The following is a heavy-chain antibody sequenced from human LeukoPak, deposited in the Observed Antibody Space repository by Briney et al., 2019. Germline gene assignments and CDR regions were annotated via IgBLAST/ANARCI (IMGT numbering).Heavy chain of an antibody. J-gene: IGHJ4*02. V-gene: IGHV1-2*02. CDR2: INPNSGGT. Sequence: ASVKVSCKASGYTFTGYYMHWVRQAPGQGLEWMGWINPNSGGTNYAQKFQDRVIMTRDTSISTAHMELSRLRYDDTAVYYCLSGPGDFDYWGQGTLVTVFS. CDR1: GYTFTGYY. D-gene: IGHD5-12*01. CDR3: LSGPGDFDY.